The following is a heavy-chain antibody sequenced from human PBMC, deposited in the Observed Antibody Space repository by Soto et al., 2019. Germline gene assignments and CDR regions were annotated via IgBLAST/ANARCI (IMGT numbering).Heavy chain of an antibody. Sequence: EVPLVESGGGLVQPGGSLRLSCAASGFTFSNYWMHWVRQAPGKGLVWVSRISTDGTSTVYADSVKGRFTISRDNAKNTLYLQMTGLRAEDTAMYYGGTTNSDYWGQGTLVTVSS. CDR1: GFTFSNYW. CDR2: ISTDGTST. V-gene: IGHV3-74*01. J-gene: IGHJ4*02. CDR3: GTTNSDY. D-gene: IGHD4-17*01.